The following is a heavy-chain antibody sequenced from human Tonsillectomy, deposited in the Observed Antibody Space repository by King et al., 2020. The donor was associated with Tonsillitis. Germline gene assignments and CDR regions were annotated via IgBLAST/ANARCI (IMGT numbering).Heavy chain of an antibody. J-gene: IGHJ4*02. D-gene: IGHD3-22*01. CDR2: ISSSSSYI. CDR3: AREGWYYDSSCYYYEDY. Sequence: VQLVESGGGLVKPGGSLRLSCAASGFTFSSYSMNWVRQAPGKGLEWVSSISSSSSYIYYADSVKGRFTISRDNAKNSLYLQMNSLRAEDTAVYYCAREGWYYDSSCYYYEDYWGQGTLVTVSS. CDR1: GFTFSSYS. V-gene: IGHV3-21*01.